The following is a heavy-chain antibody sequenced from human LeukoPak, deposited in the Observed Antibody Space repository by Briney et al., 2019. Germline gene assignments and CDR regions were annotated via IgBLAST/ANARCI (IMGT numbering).Heavy chain of an antibody. CDR3: ARGIGSGYFDAFDI. V-gene: IGHV3-7*01. Sequence: PGGSLRLSCAASGFTSSSYWMSWVRQAPGKGLEWVANIKQDGSEKYYVDSVKGRFTISRDNAKNSLYLQMNSLRAEDTAVYYCARGIGSGYFDAFDIWGQGTMVTVSS. J-gene: IGHJ3*02. CDR1: GFTSSSYW. D-gene: IGHD3-22*01. CDR2: IKQDGSEK.